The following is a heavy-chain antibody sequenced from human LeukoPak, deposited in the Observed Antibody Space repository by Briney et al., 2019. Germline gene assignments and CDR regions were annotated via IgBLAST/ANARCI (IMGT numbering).Heavy chain of an antibody. CDR3: AREAGTTFHYYGMDV. CDR1: GGSVSSGSYY. D-gene: IGHD1-7*01. J-gene: IGHJ6*02. V-gene: IGHV4-61*01. CDR2: IYYSGST. Sequence: PSETLSLTCTVSGGSVSSGSYYWSWIRQPPGKGPEWIGYIYYSGSTNYNPSLKSRVTISVDTSKNQFSLKLSSVTAADTAVYYCAREAGTTFHYYGMDVWGQGTTVTVSS.